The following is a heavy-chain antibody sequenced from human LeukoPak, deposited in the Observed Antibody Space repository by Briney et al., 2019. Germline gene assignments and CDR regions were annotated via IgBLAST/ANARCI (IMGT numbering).Heavy chain of an antibody. CDR3: ARGFLNVLRYFDWLPLFDY. Sequence: GGSLRLSCAASGFTFSSYWMSWVRQAPGKGLEWVANIKQDGSEKYYVDSVKGRFTISRDNAKNSLYLQMNSLRAEDTAVYYCARGFLNVLRYFDWLPLFDYWGQGTLVTVSS. D-gene: IGHD3-9*01. CDR2: IKQDGSEK. J-gene: IGHJ4*02. CDR1: GFTFSSYW. V-gene: IGHV3-7*01.